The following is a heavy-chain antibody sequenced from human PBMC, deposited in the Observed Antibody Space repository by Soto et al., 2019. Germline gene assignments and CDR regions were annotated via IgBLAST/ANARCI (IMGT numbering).Heavy chain of an antibody. CDR3: AKEPVGPDWYFDL. J-gene: IGHJ2*01. Sequence: SLSCAASGFTFSSYSMNWVRQAPGKGLEWISGISGSGISIHYADSVKGRFTVSRDNSKNTLYLQMNSLRAEDTAVYNCAKEPVGPDWYFDLWGRGTLVTVSS. CDR1: GFTFSSYS. CDR2: ISGSGISI. V-gene: IGHV3-23*01.